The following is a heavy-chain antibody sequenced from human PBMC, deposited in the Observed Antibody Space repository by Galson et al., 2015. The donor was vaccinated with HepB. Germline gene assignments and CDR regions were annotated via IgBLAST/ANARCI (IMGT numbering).Heavy chain of an antibody. Sequence: SVKVSCKASGYTFTNSDINWVRQATGQGLEWMGWMNPDSGNTGYAQKFQGRVTMTRNTSISTAYMELSSLRSEDTAVYYCARGRYCTSVAGPYYFDNWGQGTLVTVSS. J-gene: IGHJ4*02. CDR1: GYTFTNSD. CDR2: MNPDSGNT. V-gene: IGHV1-8*01. CDR3: ARGRYCTSVAGPYYFDN. D-gene: IGHD2-8*02.